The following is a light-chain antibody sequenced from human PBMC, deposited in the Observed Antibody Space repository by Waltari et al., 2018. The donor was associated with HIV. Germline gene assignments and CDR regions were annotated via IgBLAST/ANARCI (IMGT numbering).Light chain of an antibody. CDR2: SND. V-gene: IGLV1-47*01. CDR3: ATWDDNLNTYV. CDR1: TSNIGANS. J-gene: IGLJ1*01. Sequence: QSVLSQPPSMSGAPGQRATPPCYGKTSNIGANSVYWFQHGPDAAPKLCILSNDRRPSGVPGRVSGSKAGTSAYLAISGLRPEDEADYYCATWDDNLNTYVFGPGTRLSVL.